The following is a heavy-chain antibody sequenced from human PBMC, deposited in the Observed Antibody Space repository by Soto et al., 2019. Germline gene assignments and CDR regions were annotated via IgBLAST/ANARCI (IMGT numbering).Heavy chain of an antibody. CDR1: GFTFSSYS. V-gene: IGHV3-21*01. CDR2: ISSSSSYI. CDR3: ARDTPPHLDCSRTSCYLYYYYYMDV. D-gene: IGHD2-2*01. Sequence: GGSLRLSCAASGFTFSSYSMNWVRQAPWKGLEWVSSISSSSSYIYYADSVKGRFTISRDNAKNSLYLQMNSLRAEDTAVYYCARDTPPHLDCSRTSCYLYYYYYMDVWGKGTTVTVCS. J-gene: IGHJ6*03.